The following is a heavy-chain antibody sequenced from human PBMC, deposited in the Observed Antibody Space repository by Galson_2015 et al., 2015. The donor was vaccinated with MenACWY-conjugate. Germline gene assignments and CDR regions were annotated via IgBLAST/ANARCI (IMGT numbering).Heavy chain of an antibody. Sequence: ETLSLTCAVSGGSISSSNWWSWVRQPPGKGLEWIGEIYHSGSTNYNPSLKSRVSISVDKSKNQFSLQLSSVTAADTAVYYCARRGPGSDFWSGYYSFDYWGQGTLVTVSS. V-gene: IGHV4-4*02. J-gene: IGHJ4*02. CDR3: ARRGPGSDFWSGYYSFDY. CDR1: GGSISSSNW. D-gene: IGHD3-3*01. CDR2: IYHSGST.